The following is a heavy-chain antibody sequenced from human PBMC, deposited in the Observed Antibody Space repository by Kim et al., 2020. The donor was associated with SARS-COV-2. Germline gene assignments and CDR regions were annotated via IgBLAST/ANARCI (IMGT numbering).Heavy chain of an antibody. Sequence: SVKVSCKASGGTFSSYAISWVRQAPGQGLEWMGRIIPILGIANYVQKFQGRVTITADKSTSTAYMELSSLRSEDTAVYYCARDYSLAIAAGLKALDIWGQGTMVTVSS. CDR3: ARDYSLAIAAGLKALDI. CDR2: IIPILGIA. D-gene: IGHD6-25*01. V-gene: IGHV1-69*10. J-gene: IGHJ3*02. CDR1: GGTFSSYA.